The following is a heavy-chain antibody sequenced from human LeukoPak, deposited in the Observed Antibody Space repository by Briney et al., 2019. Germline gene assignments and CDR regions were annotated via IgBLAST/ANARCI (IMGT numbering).Heavy chain of an antibody. V-gene: IGHV3-7*01. J-gene: IGHJ3*02. D-gene: IGHD3-10*01. CDR1: GFTFSSYW. CDR2: IKQDGSEK. Sequence: GGSLRLSCAASGFTFSSYWMGWVRQAPGKGLEWVANIKQDGSEKYYVDSVKGRFTISRDNAKNSLYLQMNSLRAEDTAVYYCARARVMGGSGSAFDIWGQGTMVTVSS. CDR3: ARARVMGGSGSAFDI.